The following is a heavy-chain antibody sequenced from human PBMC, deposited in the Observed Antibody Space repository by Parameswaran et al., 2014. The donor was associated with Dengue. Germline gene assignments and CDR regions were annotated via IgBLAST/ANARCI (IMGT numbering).Heavy chain of an antibody. Sequence: RWIRQPPGKGLEWVSYISSSGSTIYYADSVKGRFTISRDNAKNSLYLQMNSLRAEDTAVYYCASTPDIVVVVAATPYYWGQGTLVTVSS. D-gene: IGHD2-15*01. CDR3: ASTPDIVVVVAATPYY. J-gene: IGHJ4*02. V-gene: IGHV3-11*04. CDR2: ISSSGSTI.